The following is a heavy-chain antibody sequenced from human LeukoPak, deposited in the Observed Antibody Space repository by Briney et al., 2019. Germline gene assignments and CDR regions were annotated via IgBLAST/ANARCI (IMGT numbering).Heavy chain of an antibody. CDR1: GGSINGYY. V-gene: IGHV4-59*12. CDR3: ARRRIGIASPPGI. D-gene: IGHD3-3*02. J-gene: IGHJ3*02. CDR2: IYYSGGT. Sequence: PSETLSLTCTVSGGSINGYYWGWIRQPPGKGLEWIGYIYYSGGTNYYPSLESRVTISVDTSKNQFSLKLSSVTAADTAVYYCARRRIGIASPPGIWGQGTMVTVSS.